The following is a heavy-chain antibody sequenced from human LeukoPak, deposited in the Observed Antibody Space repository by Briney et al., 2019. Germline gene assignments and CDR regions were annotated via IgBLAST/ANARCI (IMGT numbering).Heavy chain of an antibody. D-gene: IGHD3-9*01. CDR3: ARIRLRYFDWLSILDAFDI. CDR2: ISSSGSTI. V-gene: IGHV3-48*03. Sequence: PGGSLRLSCAASGFTFSSYEMNWVRQAPGKGLEWVSYISSSGSTIYYADSVKGRFTISRDNAKNSLYLQMNSLRAEDTAVYYCARIRLRYFDWLSILDAFDIWGQGTMVTVSS. CDR1: GFTFSSYE. J-gene: IGHJ3*02.